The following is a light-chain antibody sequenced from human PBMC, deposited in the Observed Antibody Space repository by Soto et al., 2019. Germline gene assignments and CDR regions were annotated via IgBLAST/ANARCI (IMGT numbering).Light chain of an antibody. Sequence: DIQLTQSPSFLSASVGDRVTITCPASQGISSYLAWYQQKPGKAPKVLIYGASTLQSGVPSRFSGSGSGTEFTLTISSLQPEDSATYHCQQLSNNPYTFGQGTRLEIK. V-gene: IGKV1-9*01. CDR3: QQLSNNPYT. CDR2: GAS. J-gene: IGKJ2*01. CDR1: QGISSY.